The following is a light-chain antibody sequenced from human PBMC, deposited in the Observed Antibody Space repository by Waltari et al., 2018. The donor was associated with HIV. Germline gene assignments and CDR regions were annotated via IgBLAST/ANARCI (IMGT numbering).Light chain of an antibody. Sequence: EIVLTQSPGTLSLSPGERATLSCRASQSVSSSYLSRYQQRPGQAPRRLIYCASSRATGIPDRFSGSGSGTDFTLTISRLEPEDFAVYYCQQYGSSPWTFGQGTKVEIK. CDR2: CAS. CDR1: QSVSSSY. V-gene: IGKV3-20*01. J-gene: IGKJ1*01. CDR3: QQYGSSPWT.